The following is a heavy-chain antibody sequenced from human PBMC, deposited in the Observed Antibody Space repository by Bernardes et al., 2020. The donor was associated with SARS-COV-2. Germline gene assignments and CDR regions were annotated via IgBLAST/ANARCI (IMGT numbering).Heavy chain of an antibody. V-gene: IGHV4-39*01. D-gene: IGHD2-15*01. Sequence: SETLSLTCIVSGGSISRSSYFWGWIRQPPGKGLEWIGSIYYSGSTYYNPSLKSRVTISVDTSKNQFSLKLNSVTAADTAVYVCARHFYYCIGASCYPEYYFDHWGKGTLVTVSS. CDR2: IYYSGST. J-gene: IGHJ4*02. CDR3: ARHFYYCIGASCYPEYYFDH. CDR1: GGSISRSSYF.